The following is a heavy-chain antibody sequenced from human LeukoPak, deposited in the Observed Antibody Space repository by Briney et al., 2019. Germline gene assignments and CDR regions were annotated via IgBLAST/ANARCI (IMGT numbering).Heavy chain of an antibody. Sequence: PGGSLRLSCAASGFTFSSSWMSWVRQAPGKGLEWVANINQDGSQKYYVDSVKGRFTISRDNAKNSLYLQMNSLRAEDTAVYYCARVGSYYVMDVWGQGAAVTVSS. CDR2: INQDGSQK. D-gene: IGHD2-15*01. CDR3: ARVGSYYVMDV. V-gene: IGHV3-7*01. CDR1: GFTFSSSW. J-gene: IGHJ6*02.